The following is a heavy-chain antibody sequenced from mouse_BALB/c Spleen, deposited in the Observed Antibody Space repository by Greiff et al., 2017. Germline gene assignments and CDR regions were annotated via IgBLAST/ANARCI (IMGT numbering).Heavy chain of an antibody. J-gene: IGHJ2*03. Sequence: EVQLHPPPPPLVKPPASVKLSCTASGFNIKDTYMHWVKQRPEQGLEWIGRIDPANGNTKYDPKFQGKATITADTSCNTAYLQLSSLTSEDTAVYYCARGTGYYFDYWGQGTRLTVSS. CDR3: ARGTGYYFDY. D-gene: IGHD4-1*01. CDR2: IDPANGNT. V-gene: IGHV14-3*02. CDR1: GFNIKDTY.